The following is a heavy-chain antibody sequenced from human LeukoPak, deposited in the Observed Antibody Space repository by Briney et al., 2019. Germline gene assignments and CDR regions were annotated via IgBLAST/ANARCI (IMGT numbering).Heavy chain of an antibody. D-gene: IGHD4-23*01. CDR1: GGSINSYQ. CDR2: IYYSGSA. J-gene: IGHJ4*02. Sequence: PSETLSLTCTVSGGSINSYQWSWIRQPPGKGLEGIGNIYYSGSANYNPSLTSRVIISVDTSKNQFSLKLSPVLAADTAVYYCARVGVDYSGNILKYFFDYWGQGTLVTVSS. CDR3: ARVGVDYSGNILKYFFDY. V-gene: IGHV4-59*12.